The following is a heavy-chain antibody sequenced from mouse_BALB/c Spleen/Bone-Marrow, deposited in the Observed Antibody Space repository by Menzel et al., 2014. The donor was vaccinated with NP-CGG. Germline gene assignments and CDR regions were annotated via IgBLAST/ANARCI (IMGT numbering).Heavy chain of an antibody. CDR3: ARDYLYYFDY. J-gene: IGHJ2*01. D-gene: IGHD2-1*01. V-gene: IGHV7-3*02. CDR1: GFTFTDHY. CDR2: IRNKANGYTT. Sequence: EVKVEESGGGLVQPGGFLRLSCATSGFTFTDHYMSWVRQPPGKALEWLGFIRNKANGYTTEYSASVEGRFTISRDNSQSIVYLQMNTLRAEDSATYYCARDYLYYFDYWGQGTTLTGSS.